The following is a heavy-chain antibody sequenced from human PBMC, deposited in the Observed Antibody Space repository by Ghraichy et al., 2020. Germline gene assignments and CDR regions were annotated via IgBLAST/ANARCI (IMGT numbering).Heavy chain of an antibody. CDR3: ARDPHDSSGSVSRYYYHGMDV. CDR1: GYTFTDYG. V-gene: IGHV1-18*04. D-gene: IGHD3-22*01. J-gene: IGHJ6*02. Sequence: ASVKVSCKAAGYTFTDYGLSWVRQAPGHGLEWMGWISPNTGNTNYAQKFQGRVTMTTDTATSTSYMELRSLTSDDTAVYYCARDPHDSSGSVSRYYYHGMDVGGQGPTFPVSS. CDR2: ISPNTGNT.